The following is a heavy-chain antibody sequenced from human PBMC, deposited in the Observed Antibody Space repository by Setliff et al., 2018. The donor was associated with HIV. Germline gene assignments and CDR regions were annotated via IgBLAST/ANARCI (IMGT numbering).Heavy chain of an antibody. J-gene: IGHJ4*02. CDR2: IQQHGSEI. CDR1: GYTFSSYW. Sequence: GSLRLSCAASGYTFSSYWMAWVRQCPGKGLERVANIQQHGSEIHYVASVEGRFTISRDNAKNSLYLQMNSLRAEDTAVYYCANMQWASNAWYSFDYWGQGALVTVSS. D-gene: IGHD6-19*01. V-gene: IGHV3-7*05. CDR3: ANMQWASNAWYSFDY.